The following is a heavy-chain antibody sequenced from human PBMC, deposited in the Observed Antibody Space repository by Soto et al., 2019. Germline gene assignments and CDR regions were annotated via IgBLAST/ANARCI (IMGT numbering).Heavy chain of an antibody. CDR1: GDAFTSYY. CDR3: ARGVDSYCSSTSCSDAIAYYYYYMAV. D-gene: IGHD2-2*01. V-gene: IGHV1-8*01. CDR2: MNPNSGNT. Sequence: GASAKVRCKASGDAFTSYYINWVRQATGQGLEWMGWMNPNSGNTGYAQKFQGRVTMTRNTSISTAYMELSSLRSEDTAVYYCARGVDSYCSSTSCSDAIAYYYYYMAVWGKGTTVTGSS. J-gene: IGHJ6*03.